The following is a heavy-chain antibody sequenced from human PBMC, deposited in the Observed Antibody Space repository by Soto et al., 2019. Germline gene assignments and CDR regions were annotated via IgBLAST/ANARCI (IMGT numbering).Heavy chain of an antibody. CDR1: GYTFTNYG. D-gene: IGHD3-16*02. V-gene: IGHV1-18*04. CDR3: ARSSGGVFGIIIEGSNWLAP. CDR2: ISTYDGNT. Sequence: ASVKVSCKASGYTFTNYGITWVRQAPGQGLEWMGWISTYDGNTNYAQRLQGRVTLTTGTSTSTAYLELRSLRSDDTAVYYCARSSGGVFGIIIEGSNWLAPWGQGSLVTVSS. J-gene: IGHJ5*02.